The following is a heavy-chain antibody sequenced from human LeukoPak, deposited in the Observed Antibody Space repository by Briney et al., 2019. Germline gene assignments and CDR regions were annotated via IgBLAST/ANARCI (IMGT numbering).Heavy chain of an antibody. D-gene: IGHD1-1*01. CDR2: IYYSGST. CDR1: GGSISSSSYY. CDR3: ARGVNWNEYFFDY. Sequence: SETLSPTCTVSGGSISSSSYYWGWLRQPPGKGLEWFGSIYYSGSTYYNPSLKSRVTISLDTSKNQFSLELSSVTAADTAVFYCARGVNWNEYFFDYWGQGTLVTVSS. J-gene: IGHJ4*02. V-gene: IGHV4-39*07.